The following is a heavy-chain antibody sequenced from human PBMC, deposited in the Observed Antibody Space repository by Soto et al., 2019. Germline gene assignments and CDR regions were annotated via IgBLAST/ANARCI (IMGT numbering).Heavy chain of an antibody. J-gene: IGHJ5*02. CDR3: ARNARDYYDSSGLEWWFDP. CDR2: ISAGNGNT. Sequence: ASVKVSCKASGYTFTSYAMHWVRQAPGQRLEWMGWISAGNGNTKYSQKFQGRVTITRDTSASTAYMELSSLRSEDTAVYYCARNARDYYDSSGLEWWFDPWGQGTLVTVSS. CDR1: GYTFTSYA. V-gene: IGHV1-3*01. D-gene: IGHD3-22*01.